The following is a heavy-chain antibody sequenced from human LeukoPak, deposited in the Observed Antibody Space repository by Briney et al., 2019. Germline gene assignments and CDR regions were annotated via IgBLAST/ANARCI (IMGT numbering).Heavy chain of an antibody. D-gene: IGHD3-10*01. V-gene: IGHV3-9*01. CDR2: ISWNSGSI. CDR3: AKDGGAKGIITTVFDY. Sequence: GRSLRLSCAASGYTFHDYAMHWVRQAPGKGLEWVSGISWNSGSIGYADSVKGRLTISRDNAKNSLYLQMNSLRAEDTALYYCAKDGGAKGIITTVFDYWGQGTLVTVSS. CDR1: GYTFHDYA. J-gene: IGHJ4*02.